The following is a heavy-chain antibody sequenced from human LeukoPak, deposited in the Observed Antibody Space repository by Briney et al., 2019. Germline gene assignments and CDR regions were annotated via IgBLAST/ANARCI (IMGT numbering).Heavy chain of an antibody. V-gene: IGHV3-7*01. J-gene: IGHJ6*03. CDR2: IKQDGSEK. CDR3: ARALSWTTDSYYYMDV. CDR1: GFTFSSYW. Sequence: GGSLRLSCAASGFTFSSYWMSWVRQAPGKGLEWVANIKQDGSEKYYVDSVKGRFTISRDNAKNSLYLQMNSLRAEDTAVYYCARALSWTTDSYYYMDVWGKGTTVTVSS. D-gene: IGHD3/OR15-3a*01.